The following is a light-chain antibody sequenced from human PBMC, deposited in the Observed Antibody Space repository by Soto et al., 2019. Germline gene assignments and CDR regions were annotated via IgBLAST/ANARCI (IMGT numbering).Light chain of an antibody. V-gene: IGLV4-69*01. CDR2: INSDGSH. CDR1: SGHSTYA. CDR3: QTWGTGIRV. Sequence: QSVLTQSPPASASLGASVKLTCTLSSGHSTYAIAWHQQQPGKGPRYLMKINSDGSHNRGDGIPDRFSGSSSGAERYLTISSLQSEDEADYYCQTWGTGIRVFGGGTKVTVL. J-gene: IGLJ2*01.